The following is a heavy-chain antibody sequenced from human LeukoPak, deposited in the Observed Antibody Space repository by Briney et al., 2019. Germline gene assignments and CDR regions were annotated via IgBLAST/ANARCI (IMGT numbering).Heavy chain of an antibody. CDR3: ARDYYGSGSYQWFDP. CDR2: IYYSGST. J-gene: IGHJ5*02. D-gene: IGHD3-10*01. Sequence: SETLSLTCTVSGGSISSYYWSWIRQPPGKGLEWIGYIYYSGSTNYNPSLKSQVTISVDTSKNQFSLKLSSVTAADTAVYYCARDYYGSGSYQWFDPWGQGTLVTVSS. V-gene: IGHV4-59*01. CDR1: GGSISSYY.